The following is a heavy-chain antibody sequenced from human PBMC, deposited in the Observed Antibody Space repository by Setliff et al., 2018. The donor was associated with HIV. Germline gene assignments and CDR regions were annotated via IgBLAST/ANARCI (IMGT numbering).Heavy chain of an antibody. J-gene: IGHJ4*02. CDR3: AKDKSYHDYIWGSSVLAY. D-gene: IGHD3-16*01. V-gene: IGHV3-30*02. CDR2: MRYDGSNK. Sequence: GGSLRLSCAASGFTFSDYDIHWVRQAPGKGLEWVAFMRYDGSNKDYADSVKGRFTISRDNSKNTLFLQMNSLRPEDTAIYYCAKDKSYHDYIWGSSVLAYWGQGALVTVSS. CDR1: GFTFSDYD.